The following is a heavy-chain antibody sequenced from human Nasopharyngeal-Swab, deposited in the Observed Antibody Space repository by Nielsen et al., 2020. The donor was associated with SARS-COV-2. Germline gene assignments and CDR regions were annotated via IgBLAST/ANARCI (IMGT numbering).Heavy chain of an antibody. J-gene: IGHJ4*02. Sequence: GGSLRLSCAASGFTFSGYGMHWVRQAPGKGLEWVAVISYDGSNKYYADSVKGRFTISRDNSKNTLYLQMNSLRAEDTAVYYCAREGDIVVVTALDYWGQGTLVTVSS. D-gene: IGHD2-21*02. V-gene: IGHV3-30*03. CDR3: AREGDIVVVTALDY. CDR1: GFTFSGYG. CDR2: ISYDGSNK.